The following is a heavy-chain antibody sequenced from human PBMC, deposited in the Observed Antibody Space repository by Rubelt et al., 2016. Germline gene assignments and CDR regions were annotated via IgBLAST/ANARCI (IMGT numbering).Heavy chain of an antibody. CDR2: IYHSGST. Sequence: GPGLVKPSGTLSLTCAVSGGSISSSNWWSWVRQPPGKGLEWIGEIYHSGSTNYNPSLKSRVTISVDKSKNQFSLKLSSVTAADTAVYYGARSYFDVWSGYGPFDYWGQGTLVTVSS. J-gene: IGHJ4*02. V-gene: IGHV4-4*02. CDR1: GGSISSSNW. D-gene: IGHD3-3*01. CDR3: ARSYFDVWSGYGPFDY.